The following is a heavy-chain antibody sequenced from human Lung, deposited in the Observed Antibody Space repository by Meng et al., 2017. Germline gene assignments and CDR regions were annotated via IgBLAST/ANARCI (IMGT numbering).Heavy chain of an antibody. J-gene: IGHJ4*02. CDR3: ARDEDISAAGKLFGDY. CDR2: IDPKSGDT. CDR1: GYTFPDYL. V-gene: IGHV1-2*06. Sequence: QVQLVQSGADVKKPGASGKVSCKASGYTFPDYLLNWVRRAPGQGLEWMGRIDPKSGDTHYAQRFQGRVTMTGDTSISTAYMELSGLRSDDTAMYYCARDEDISAAGKLFGDYWGQGTLVTVSS. D-gene: IGHD6-13*01.